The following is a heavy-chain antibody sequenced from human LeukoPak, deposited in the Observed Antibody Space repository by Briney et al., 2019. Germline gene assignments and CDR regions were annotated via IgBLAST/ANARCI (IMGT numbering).Heavy chain of an antibody. Sequence: GGSLRLSCSASRFTFSSYTMNWVRQAPGKGPEWVSSISSSSSYIYYADSVKGRFTISRDNAKNSLYLQMNSLRAEDTAVYYCATIDGSPFDYWGQGTLVTVSS. CDR1: RFTFSSYT. J-gene: IGHJ4*02. CDR3: ATIDGSPFDY. V-gene: IGHV3-21*01. CDR2: ISSSSSYI. D-gene: IGHD1-26*01.